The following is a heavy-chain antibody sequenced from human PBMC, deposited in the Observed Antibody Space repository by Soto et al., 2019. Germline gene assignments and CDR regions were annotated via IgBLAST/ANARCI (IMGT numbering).Heavy chain of an antibody. CDR3: ARATARPGYYYYGMDV. CDR2: IIPIFGTA. J-gene: IGHJ6*02. D-gene: IGHD6-6*01. CDR1: GGTFSSYA. V-gene: IGHV1-69*13. Sequence: SVKVSCKASGGTFSSYAISWVRQAPGQGLEWMGGIIPIFGTANYAQKFQGRVTITADESTSTAYMELSSLRSEDTAVYYCARATARPGYYYYGMDVWGQGTTVTVSS.